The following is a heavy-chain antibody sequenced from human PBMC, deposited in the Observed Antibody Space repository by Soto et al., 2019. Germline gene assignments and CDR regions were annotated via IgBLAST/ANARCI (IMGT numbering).Heavy chain of an antibody. CDR3: VRAGHVFYYYYGMDV. D-gene: IGHD3-10*01. J-gene: IGHJ6*02. Sequence: PGGSLRLSCEASGFTFNDYSMDWVHQAPEKGLEWVSSISSSGTYIYYADSVKGRFAISRDNANNVMYLQMDTLRAEDTAVYYCVRAGHVFYYYYGMDVWGQGTTVTVSS. V-gene: IGHV3-21*01. CDR1: GFTFNDYS. CDR2: ISSSGTYI.